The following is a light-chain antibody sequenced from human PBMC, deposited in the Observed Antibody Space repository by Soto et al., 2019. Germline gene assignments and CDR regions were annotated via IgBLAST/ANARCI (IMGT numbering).Light chain of an antibody. CDR3: QQYNTYSWT. CDR1: QSISGW. Sequence: DIQMTQSPSTLSASVGDRATITCRASQSISGWLAWYQQKPGKVPNLLIYKASRLESGVPSRFSGSGSGTESTLTISSLQPDEFATYYCQQYNTYSWTVGQGTKVDIK. J-gene: IGKJ1*01. CDR2: KAS. V-gene: IGKV1-5*03.